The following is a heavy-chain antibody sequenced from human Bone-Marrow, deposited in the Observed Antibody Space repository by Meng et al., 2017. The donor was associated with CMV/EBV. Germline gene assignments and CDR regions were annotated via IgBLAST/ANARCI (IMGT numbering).Heavy chain of an antibody. Sequence: GESLKISCAASGFTFSYYSMNWVRQAPGKGLQWVSYINSLSSPIYYTDSVKGRFTISRDNAKNSLYLQMNSLRAEDTAVYYCARDRGGYDFWSGYWPTYYFAYWGQGTRVTGSS. J-gene: IGHJ4*02. CDR3: ARDRGGYDFWSGYWPTYYFAY. V-gene: IGHV3-48*04. CDR1: GFTFSYYS. D-gene: IGHD3-3*01. CDR2: INSLSSPI.